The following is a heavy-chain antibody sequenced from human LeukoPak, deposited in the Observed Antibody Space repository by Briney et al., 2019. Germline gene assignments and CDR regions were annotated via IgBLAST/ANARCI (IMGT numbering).Heavy chain of an antibody. CDR1: GGSISSSSYY. CDR2: IYYSGST. D-gene: IGHD6-19*01. J-gene: IGHJ4*02. Sequence: PSETLSVTCTVSGGSISSSSYYWGWIRHPPGNWMEWIGSIYYSGSTYYKPSLKSRVTISVDTSKIQFSLKLSSVTAADTAVYYCARHVFPSSGWYYIDYWGQGTLVTVSS. CDR3: ARHVFPSSGWYYIDY. V-gene: IGHV4-39*01.